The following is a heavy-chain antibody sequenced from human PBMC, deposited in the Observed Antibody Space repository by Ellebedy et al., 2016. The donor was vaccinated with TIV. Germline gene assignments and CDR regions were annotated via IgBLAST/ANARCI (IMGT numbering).Heavy chain of an antibody. Sequence: SETLSLTXDVYGGSFSDYFWTWVRQSPGKGLEWIGEINHSGSSNYNLSLKSRVTISVDTSKNQFSLRLTSLTAADTAVYYCARDYYGSLDYWGQGILVTVSS. CDR1: GGSFSDYF. CDR3: ARDYYGSLDY. V-gene: IGHV4-34*01. J-gene: IGHJ4*02. D-gene: IGHD3-10*01. CDR2: INHSGSS.